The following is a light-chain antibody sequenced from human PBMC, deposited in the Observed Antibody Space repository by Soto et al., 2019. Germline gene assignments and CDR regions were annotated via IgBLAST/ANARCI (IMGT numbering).Light chain of an antibody. CDR1: QSVSSNY. CDR2: GAS. J-gene: IGKJ1*01. Sequence: EIVLTQSPGTLSLSPGERATLSCRANQSVSSNYLAGYQQKPGQAPRVLIYGASSRATGIPDRFSGSGSGTDFTLTISRLEPEDFAVYHCQQYGNSWWTFGQGTKVEIK. CDR3: QQYGNSWWT. V-gene: IGKV3-20*01.